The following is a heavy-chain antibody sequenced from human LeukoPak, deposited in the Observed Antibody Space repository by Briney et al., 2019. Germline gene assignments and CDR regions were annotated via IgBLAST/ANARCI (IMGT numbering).Heavy chain of an antibody. V-gene: IGHV3-33*01. Sequence: PGRSLRLACAASGFSFSSYSMHWVRQAPGKVREWVAVIWNDGSNKYYADSVKGRFTLSRDNSKNTLYVQMNSLRAEDTAVYYCARGEQWLDYWGQATLVTVSS. CDR1: GFSFSSYS. D-gene: IGHD6-19*01. J-gene: IGHJ4*02. CDR3: ARGEQWLDY. CDR2: IWNDGSNK.